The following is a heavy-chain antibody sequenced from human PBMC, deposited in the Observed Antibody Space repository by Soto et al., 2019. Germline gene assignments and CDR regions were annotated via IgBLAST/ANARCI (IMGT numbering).Heavy chain of an antibody. CDR2: IIPIFGTA. D-gene: IGHD2-2*02. J-gene: IGHJ6*02. V-gene: IGHV1-69*13. CDR3: ARSWTATAIHPTYYYGMDV. CDR1: GGTFSSYA. Sequence: ASVKVSCKASGGTFSSYAISWVRQAPGQGLEWMGGIIPIFGTANYAQKFQGRVTITADESTSTAYMELSSLRSEDTAVYYCARSWTATAIHPTYYYGMDVWGQGTTVTVSS.